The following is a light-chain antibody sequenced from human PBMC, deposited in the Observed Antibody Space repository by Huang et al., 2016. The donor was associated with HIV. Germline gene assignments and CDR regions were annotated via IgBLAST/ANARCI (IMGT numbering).Light chain of an antibody. J-gene: IGKJ4*01. CDR1: QDMSSW. CDR2: YAS. Sequence: DIQMTQSPFSVSASVGDRVVITCRASQDMSSWVAWYQQRPGKAPELLIFYASTLQNAVPARFSGRGSGTDFVLTISSLQPEDFATYYCQQASSFPLTFGGGTKVEIK. V-gene: IGKV1-12*01. CDR3: QQASSFPLT.